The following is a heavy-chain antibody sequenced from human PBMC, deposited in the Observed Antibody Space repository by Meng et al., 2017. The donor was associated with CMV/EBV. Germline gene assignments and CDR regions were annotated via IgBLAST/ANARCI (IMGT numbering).Heavy chain of an antibody. CDR3: VLDSSGWYSM. V-gene: IGHV1-69*05. CDR1: GRTFSSYA. Sequence: SVKVSCKASGRTFSSYAISWVRQAPGQGLEWMGGIILIFGTANYAQKFQGRVTITTDESTSTAYMELSSLRSEDTAVYYCVLDSSGWYSMWGQGTLVTVSS. J-gene: IGHJ4*02. CDR2: IILIFGTA. D-gene: IGHD6-19*01.